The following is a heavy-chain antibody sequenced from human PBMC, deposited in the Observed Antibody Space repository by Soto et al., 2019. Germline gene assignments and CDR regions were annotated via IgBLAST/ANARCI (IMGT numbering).Heavy chain of an antibody. Sequence: EVQLLESGGGLVQPGGSLRLSCAASGFSFSSYAMTWVRQAPGKGLEWVSAISGRGRITYYADSVKGRFTISRDTSKNTLDLQMTSLRAEDTAVYYCAKDIRGLRGAYYFDNWGQGILVTVSS. CDR1: GFSFSSYA. D-gene: IGHD3-10*01. CDR2: ISGRGRIT. J-gene: IGHJ4*02. CDR3: AKDIRGLRGAYYFDN. V-gene: IGHV3-23*01.